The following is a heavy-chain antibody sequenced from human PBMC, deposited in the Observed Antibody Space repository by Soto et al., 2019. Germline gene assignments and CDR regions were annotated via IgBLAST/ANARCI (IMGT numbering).Heavy chain of an antibody. CDR1: GGSFSGYY. Sequence: QVQLQQWGAGLLKPSETLSLTCAVYGGSFSGYYWSWIRQPPGKGLEWIGEINHSGSTNYNPSLKRRVTISVDTSKNQFSLKRSSVTAAVTAVYYCAGLKKYDSLTGHRRRAFDIWGQGTMVTVSS. J-gene: IGHJ3*02. CDR3: AGLKKYDSLTGHRRRAFDI. CDR2: INHSGST. D-gene: IGHD3-9*01. V-gene: IGHV4-34*01.